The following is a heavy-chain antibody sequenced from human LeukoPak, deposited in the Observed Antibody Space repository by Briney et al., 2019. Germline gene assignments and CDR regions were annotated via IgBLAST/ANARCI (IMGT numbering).Heavy chain of an antibody. CDR2: ISSSSSYI. V-gene: IGHV3-21*01. CDR3: ARATAYSIAAFDY. CDR1: GFTFSSYS. J-gene: IGHJ4*02. Sequence: GGSLRLSXAASGFTFSSYSMNWVRQAPGKGLEWVSSISSSSSYIYYADSVKVRFTISRDNPKNSLYLQMNSLRAEDTAVYYCARATAYSIAAFDYWGQGTLVTVSS. D-gene: IGHD6-13*01.